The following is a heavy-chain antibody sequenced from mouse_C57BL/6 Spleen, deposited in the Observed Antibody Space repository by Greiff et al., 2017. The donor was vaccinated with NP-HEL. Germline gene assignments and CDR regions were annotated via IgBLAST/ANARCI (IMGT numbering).Heavy chain of an antibody. CDR2: IDPEDGET. CDR3: ARNPPSTTVPPYAMDY. V-gene: IGHV14-2*01. CDR1: GFNIKDYY. Sequence: EVQLQESGAELVKPGASVKLSCTASGFNIKDYYMHWVKQRPEQGLEWIGRIDPEDGETKYAPKFQGKATLTADTSSNTAYLQLSSLTSEDTAVYYCARNPPSTTVPPYAMDYWGQGTSVTVSS. D-gene: IGHD1-1*01. J-gene: IGHJ4*01.